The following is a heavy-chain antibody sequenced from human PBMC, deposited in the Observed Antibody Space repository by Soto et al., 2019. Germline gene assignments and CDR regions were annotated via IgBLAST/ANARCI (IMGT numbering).Heavy chain of an antibody. CDR3: ARDHMFAFDS. Sequence: GGSLRLSCTASGFIFDDHAMSWVRQAPGKGLEWVGFIRSKAYGGTTEYAASVAGRFTISRDDSRSVAYLQMNSLKTEDTAVYYCARDHMFAFDSWGQGTLVTVSS. D-gene: IGHD3-10*02. J-gene: IGHJ4*02. CDR1: GFIFDDHA. V-gene: IGHV3-49*04. CDR2: IRSKAYGGTT.